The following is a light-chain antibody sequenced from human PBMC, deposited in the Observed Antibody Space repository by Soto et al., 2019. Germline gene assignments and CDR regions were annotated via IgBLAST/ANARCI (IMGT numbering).Light chain of an antibody. V-gene: IGKV3-11*01. CDR3: QQRGNWPQT. CDR1: QSVGIY. CDR2: DAS. J-gene: IGKJ1*01. Sequence: EIVLTQSPATLSLSPGQRATLSCRASQSVGIYLAWYQQKPGQAPRLLICDASNRAIGIPARFSGSGSGSDFTLTISSLEPEDFAVYFCQQRGNWPQTFGQGTKVEIK.